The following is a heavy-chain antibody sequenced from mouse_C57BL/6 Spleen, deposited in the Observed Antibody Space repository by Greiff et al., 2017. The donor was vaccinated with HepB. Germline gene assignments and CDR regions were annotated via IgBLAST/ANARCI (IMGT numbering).Heavy chain of an antibody. Sequence: QVQLQQPGAELVKPGASVKLSCKASGYTLTSYWMQWVKQRPGQGLEWIGEIDPSDSYTNYNQKFKGKATLTVDTSSSTAYMQLSSLTSEDSAVYYWASRSYGYFDVWGTGTTVTVSS. CDR1: GYTLTSYW. V-gene: IGHV1-50*01. J-gene: IGHJ1*03. CDR3: ASRSYGYFDV. CDR2: IDPSDSYT.